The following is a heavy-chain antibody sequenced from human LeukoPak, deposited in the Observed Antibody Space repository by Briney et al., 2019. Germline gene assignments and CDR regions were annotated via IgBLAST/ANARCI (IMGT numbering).Heavy chain of an antibody. CDR2: IKQEGSEK. V-gene: IGHV3-7*01. Sequence: GGSLRLSCAASGFTFSSYWMSWVRQAPGKGLEWVANIKQEGSEKYYVDSVKGRCTISRDNAKNSLYLQKNSLRAEDTAVYYCARGYGYCDHRFDYWGQGTLVTVSS. D-gene: IGHD5-24*01. J-gene: IGHJ4*02. CDR3: ARGYGYCDHRFDY. CDR1: GFTFSSYW.